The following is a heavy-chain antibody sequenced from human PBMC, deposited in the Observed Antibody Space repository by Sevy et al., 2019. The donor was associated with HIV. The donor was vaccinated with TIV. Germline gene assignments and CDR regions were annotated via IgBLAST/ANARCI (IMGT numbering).Heavy chain of an antibody. Sequence: GSLRLSCAASGFTVSSDYMTWVRQAPGKGLEWVSVFFSGGTTYYADSVKGRFTISRDNSKNTIYLQMNSLRAEDTATYYCARESSSTWQAGYYGLAVWGQGTTVTVSS. D-gene: IGHD6-13*01. J-gene: IGHJ6*02. CDR2: FFSGGTT. CDR1: GFTVSSDY. V-gene: IGHV3-66*01. CDR3: ARESSSTWQAGYYGLAV.